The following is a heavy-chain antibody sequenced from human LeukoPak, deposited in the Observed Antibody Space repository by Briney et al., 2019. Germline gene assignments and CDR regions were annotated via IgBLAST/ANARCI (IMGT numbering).Heavy chain of an antibody. CDR1: GDSISSDY. V-gene: IGHV4-4*08. CDR3: AGRGQRYFRD. Sequence: SSETLSLTCTVSGDSISSDYWSWIRQPPGKGLEWIGYIYRLGNTDYNPSLMRRVTISLDTSKKQLSLNLTSVTAADTAVYYCAGRGQRYFRDWGQGTLVTVSS. CDR2: IYRLGNT. J-gene: IGHJ1*01.